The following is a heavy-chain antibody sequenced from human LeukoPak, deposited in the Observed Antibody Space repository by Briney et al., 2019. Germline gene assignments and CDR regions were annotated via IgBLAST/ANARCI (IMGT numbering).Heavy chain of an antibody. Sequence: ASVTVSFKASGYTFTGYYMHWVRQAPGQGLEWMGWINPNSGGTNYAQKFQGRVTMTRDTSISKAYMELSRLRSDDTAVYYCARDPTYYYDSSGYLNYWGQGTLVTVSS. V-gene: IGHV1-2*02. J-gene: IGHJ4*02. CDR2: INPNSGGT. CDR1: GYTFTGYY. CDR3: ARDPTYYYDSSGYLNY. D-gene: IGHD3-22*01.